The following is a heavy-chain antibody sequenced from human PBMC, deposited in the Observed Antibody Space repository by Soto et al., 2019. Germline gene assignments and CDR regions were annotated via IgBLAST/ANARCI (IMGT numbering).Heavy chain of an antibody. CDR3: ARDYLYDTSYFDY. V-gene: IGHV4-31*03. Sequence: SETLSLTCTVSGGSISSGGYYWSWIRQHPGKGLEWIGYIYYSGSTYYNPSLKSRVTISVDTSRNQFSLKLSSVTAADTAVYYCARDYLYDTSYFDYWGQGTLVTVSS. D-gene: IGHD3-9*01. CDR2: IYYSGST. J-gene: IGHJ4*02. CDR1: GGSISSGGYY.